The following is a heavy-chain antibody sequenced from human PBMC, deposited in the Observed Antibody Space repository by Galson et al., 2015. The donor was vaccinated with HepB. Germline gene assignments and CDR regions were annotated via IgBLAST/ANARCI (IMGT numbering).Heavy chain of an antibody. Sequence: SLRLSCAASGFTFSSYAMHWVRQAPGKGLEWVAVISYDGSNKYYADSVKGRFTISRVNSKNTLYLQMNSLRAEDTAVYYCARGEYYDSSGYYYGVGAFDIWGQGTMVTVSS. J-gene: IGHJ3*02. CDR3: ARGEYYDSSGYYYGVGAFDI. CDR1: GFTFSSYA. CDR2: ISYDGSNK. V-gene: IGHV3-30-3*01. D-gene: IGHD3-22*01.